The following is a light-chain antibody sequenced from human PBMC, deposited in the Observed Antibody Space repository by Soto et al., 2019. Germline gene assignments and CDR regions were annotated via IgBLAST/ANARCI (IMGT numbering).Light chain of an antibody. CDR2: GAS. J-gene: IGKJ1*01. CDR3: QQYGRTPCT. Sequence: EIVLTQSPGTLSVSPGDGVTLSCRASQRVSLNFLAWYQQRHGQVPRLLISGASRRATGIPDRFRGSGSGTDFSLTITRLDPEDFAVNHCQQYGRTPCTFGQGTRVEVK. CDR1: QRVSLNF. V-gene: IGKV3-20*01.